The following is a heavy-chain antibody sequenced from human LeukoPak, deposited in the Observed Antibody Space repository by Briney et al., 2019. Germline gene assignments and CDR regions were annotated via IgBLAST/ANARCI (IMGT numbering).Heavy chain of an antibody. V-gene: IGHV4-34*01. D-gene: IGHD3-22*01. Sequence: SETLSLTCAVYGGSFSGYYWSWIRQPPGKGLEWIGYIYHAGNTHYNPSLKSRVTISVDTSKNQFSLKLSSVTAADTAVYYCARRDYFDSSGLYNWFDPWGQGTLVTVSS. CDR3: ARRDYFDSSGLYNWFDP. CDR2: IYHAGNT. CDR1: GGSFSGYY. J-gene: IGHJ5*02.